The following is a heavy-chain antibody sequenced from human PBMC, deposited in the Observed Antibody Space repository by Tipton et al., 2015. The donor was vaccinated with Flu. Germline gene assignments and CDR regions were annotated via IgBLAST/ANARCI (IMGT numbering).Heavy chain of an antibody. CDR1: VGSISSYY. D-gene: IGHD2-2*01. J-gene: IGHJ6*02. Sequence: TLSLTCTVSVGSISSYYLSWIRQPPGTGLEWIGYIYYSGSTKYNPSLKSRVTISVDTSKNQFSLQLSSVTAADTAVYYCARHTAYRHYYNYGMDVSGQGTTVTVSS. CDR2: IYYSGST. CDR3: ARHTAYRHYYNYGMDV. V-gene: IGHV4-59*01.